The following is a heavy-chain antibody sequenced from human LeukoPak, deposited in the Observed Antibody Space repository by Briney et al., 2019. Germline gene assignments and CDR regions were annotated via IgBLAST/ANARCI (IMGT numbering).Heavy chain of an antibody. CDR3: ARGDQLLFDAFDI. Sequence: GGSVRLSCAASGFTFSISIMHWVRQAPGKGLEYVSTINSNGRSTNYANSVKDRFTVSRDNSKNTLYLQMGSLRGEDTAVYYCARGDQLLFDAFDIWGQGTMVAVSS. CDR2: INSNGRST. D-gene: IGHD2-2*01. CDR1: GFTFSISI. V-gene: IGHV3-64*01. J-gene: IGHJ3*02.